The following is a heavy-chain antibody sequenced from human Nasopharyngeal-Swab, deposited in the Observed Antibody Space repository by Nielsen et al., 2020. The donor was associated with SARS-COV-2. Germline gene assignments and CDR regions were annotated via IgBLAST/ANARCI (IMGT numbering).Heavy chain of an antibody. J-gene: IGHJ4*02. CDR1: GFTVNNNY. D-gene: IGHD3-3*01. Sequence: GESLKISCAVSGFTVNNNYISWIRQAPGKGLEWVSVIYSGGSSTYYADSVKGRFTISRDNSKNTLYLQMNSLRAEDTAVYYCAKARRITIFGVVTPFDYWGQGTLVTVSS. V-gene: IGHV3-23*03. CDR3: AKARRITIFGVVTPFDY. CDR2: IYSGGSST.